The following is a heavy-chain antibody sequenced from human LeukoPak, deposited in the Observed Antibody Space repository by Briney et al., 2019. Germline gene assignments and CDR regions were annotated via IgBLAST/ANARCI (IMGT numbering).Heavy chain of an antibody. CDR2: IYTSGST. J-gene: IGHJ5*02. V-gene: IGHV4-4*07. CDR1: GGSISSYY. D-gene: IGHD1-14*01. CDR3: AREPLSYPPTGLFGP. Sequence: TLSLTCTVSGGSISSYYWSWIRQPAGKGLEWIGRIYTSGSTNYNPSLKSRVTMSVDTSKNQCSLKLSSVTAADTAVYYCAREPLSYPPTGLFGPWGQGTLVTVSS.